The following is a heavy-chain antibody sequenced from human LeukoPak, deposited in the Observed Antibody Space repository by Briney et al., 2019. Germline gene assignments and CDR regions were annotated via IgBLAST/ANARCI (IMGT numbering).Heavy chain of an antibody. CDR2: ISAYNGNT. J-gene: IGHJ4*02. V-gene: IGHV1-18*01. CDR3: GRDPGIAAAPSLDY. CDR1: GYTFTSYG. D-gene: IGHD6-13*01. Sequence: ASVKVSCKASGYTFTSYGISWVRQAPGQGLEWMGWISAYNGNTNYAQKLQGRVTMTTDTSTSTAYMELRSLRSDDTAVYYCGRDPGIAAAPSLDYWGQGTLVTVSS.